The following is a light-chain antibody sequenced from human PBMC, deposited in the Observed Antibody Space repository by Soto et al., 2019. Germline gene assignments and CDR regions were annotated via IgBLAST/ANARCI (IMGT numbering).Light chain of an antibody. CDR3: SSCTSSSTLV. V-gene: IGLV2-14*01. J-gene: IGLJ2*01. CDR1: SSDVGGYNF. Sequence: QSVLTQPASVSGSPGQSITISCTGTSSDVGGYNFVSWYQQHPGKAPKLMIYDVTNRPSGVSNRFSGSKSGNTASLTISGLQAEDEADYYCSSCTSSSTLVFGGGTKVNVL. CDR2: DVT.